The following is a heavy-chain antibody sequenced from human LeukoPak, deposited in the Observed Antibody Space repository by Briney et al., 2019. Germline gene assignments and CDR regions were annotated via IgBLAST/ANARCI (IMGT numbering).Heavy chain of an antibody. CDR3: ARGYYGSGSHCCHMDV. V-gene: IGHV4-34*01. CDR1: VGSFNGYY. Sequence: SETLSLTCAVYVGSFNGYYWSWIRQPPGKGLEWIGEINHSGSTNYNSSLKSRVTISVDTSKNQFSLELSSVTAADTAVYYCARGYYGSGSHCCHMDVWGKGTTITVS. CDR2: INHSGST. J-gene: IGHJ6*03. D-gene: IGHD3-10*01.